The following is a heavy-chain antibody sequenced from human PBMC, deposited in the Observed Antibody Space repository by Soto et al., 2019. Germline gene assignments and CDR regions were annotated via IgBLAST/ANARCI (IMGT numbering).Heavy chain of an antibody. Sequence: QVQLVQSGAEGKKPGSSVQVPCKASGGTFSSYAISWVRQAPGQGLEWMGGIIPIFGTANYAQKFQGRVTITADESTSTAYMELSRLRSEDTAVYSCARGWCSGGSSYSAESTSSFDYCGQGTLVTVSS. CDR2: IIPIFGTA. CDR1: GGTFSSYA. V-gene: IGHV1-69*12. D-gene: IGHD2-15*01. CDR3: ARGWCSGGSSYSAESTSSFDY. J-gene: IGHJ4*02.